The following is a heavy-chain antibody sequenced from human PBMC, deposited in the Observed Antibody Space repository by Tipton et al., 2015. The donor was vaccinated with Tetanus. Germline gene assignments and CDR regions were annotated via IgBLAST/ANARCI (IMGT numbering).Heavy chain of an antibody. CDR2: IHSGGNT. D-gene: IGHD1/OR15-1a*01. V-gene: IGHV3-53*01. Sequence: SLRLSCAASGFTVSSNYMTWVRQAPGKGLEWVSVIHSGGNTYYADSVKGRFTISRDNSKNTLYLQMNSLRAEDTAVYYCAKDLSPNIGFDLWGRGTLVTVSS. J-gene: IGHJ2*01. CDR1: GFTVSSNY. CDR3: AKDLSPNIGFDL.